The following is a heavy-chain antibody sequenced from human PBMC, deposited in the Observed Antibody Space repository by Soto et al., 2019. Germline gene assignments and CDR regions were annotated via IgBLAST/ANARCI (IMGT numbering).Heavy chain of an antibody. CDR3: ARYCSGGSCYGAFDI. CDR2: ISSSSSTI. Sequence: PGGSLRLSCAASGFTFSTYSMNWVRQAPGKGLEWVSYISSSSSTIYYADSVKGRFTISRDNAKNSLYLQMNSLRAEDTAVYYCARYCSGGSCYGAFDIWGQGTMVTVSS. V-gene: IGHV3-48*01. J-gene: IGHJ3*02. D-gene: IGHD2-15*01. CDR1: GFTFSTYS.